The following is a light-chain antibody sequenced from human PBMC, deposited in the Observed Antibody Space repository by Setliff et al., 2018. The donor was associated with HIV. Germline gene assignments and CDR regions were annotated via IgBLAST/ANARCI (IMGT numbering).Light chain of an antibody. V-gene: IGLV2-23*02. Sequence: LTQPASVSGSPGQAITISCTGNNSDIGTYDLVSWYQQHPGRAPKLTIFEVKRRPSGVSNRFSGSKSGNRASLTISGLQAEDEADYYCCSYAGSVLFGGGTKVTV. CDR1: NSDIGTYDL. J-gene: IGLJ2*01. CDR2: EVK. CDR3: CSYAGSVL.